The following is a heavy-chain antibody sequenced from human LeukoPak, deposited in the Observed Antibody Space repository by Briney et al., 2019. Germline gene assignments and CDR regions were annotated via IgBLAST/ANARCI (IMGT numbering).Heavy chain of an antibody. CDR2: IIPILGIA. V-gene: IGHV1-69*04. CDR3: ARDPFTVDYGDYVGYFDY. CDR1: GGTFSSYA. Sequence: ASVKVSCKASGGTFSSYAISWVRQAPGQGLEWMGRIIPILGIANYAQKFQGRVTITADKSTSTAYMELSSLRSEDTAVYYCARDPFTVDYGDYVGYFDYWGQGTLVTVSS. J-gene: IGHJ4*02. D-gene: IGHD4-17*01.